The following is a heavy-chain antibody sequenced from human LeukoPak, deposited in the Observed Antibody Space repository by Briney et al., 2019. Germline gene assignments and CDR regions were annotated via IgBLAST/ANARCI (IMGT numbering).Heavy chain of an antibody. CDR3: ARDYSR. CDR2: ISGSSSFT. J-gene: IGHJ4*02. D-gene: IGHD2-21*01. CDR1: GFTFSSYS. Sequence: GGSLRLSCAASGFTFSSYSMNWVRQAPGKGLEWVSYISGSSSFTYYADSVKGRFTISRDNAKNSLYLQMNSLRAEDTAVYYCARDYSRWGQGTLVTVSS. V-gene: IGHV3-21*01.